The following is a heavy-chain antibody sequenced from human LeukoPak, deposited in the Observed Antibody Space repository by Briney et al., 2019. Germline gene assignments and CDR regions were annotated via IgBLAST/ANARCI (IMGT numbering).Heavy chain of an antibody. V-gene: IGHV6-1*01. J-gene: IGHJ6*03. CDR2: TYYRSKWYN. Sequence: SQTLSLTCGISGDSVSSNSAAWNWIRQSPSRGLEWLGRTYYRSKWYNDYAVSVKSRITINPDTSKNQFSLQLNSVAPEDTAVYYCARSWWGPLHYYYYMDVWGKGTTVTVSS. CDR1: GDSVSSNSAA. D-gene: IGHD2-8*02. CDR3: ARSWWGPLHYYYYMDV.